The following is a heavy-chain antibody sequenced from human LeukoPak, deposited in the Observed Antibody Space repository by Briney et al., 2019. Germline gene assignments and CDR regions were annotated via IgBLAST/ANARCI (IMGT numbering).Heavy chain of an antibody. V-gene: IGHV3-21*01. D-gene: IGHD6-13*01. Sequence: GGSLRLSCAASGFTFSSYSMNWVRQAPGKGLEWVSSTSSSSSYIYYADSVKGRFTISRENAKHSLYLQMNSLRAEDTAVYYCARSMRWQPADDAFDIWGQGTMVTVS. J-gene: IGHJ3*02. CDR3: ARSMRWQPADDAFDI. CDR1: GFTFSSYS. CDR2: TSSSSSYI.